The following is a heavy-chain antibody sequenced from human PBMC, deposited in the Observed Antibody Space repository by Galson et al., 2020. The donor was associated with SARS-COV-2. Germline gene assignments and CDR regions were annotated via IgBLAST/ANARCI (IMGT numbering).Heavy chain of an antibody. CDR3: AHRRVDFWQYYFDY. CDR1: GFSLSTSGVG. Sequence: KMSGPTLVKPTQTLTLTCTFSGFSLSTSGVGVGWIRQPPGKALEWLAPIYWDDDKRYSPSLKSRLTITKDTSKNQVVLTMTNMDPVDTATYYCAHRRVDFWQYYFDYWGQGTLVTVSS. V-gene: IGHV2-5*02. J-gene: IGHJ4*02. CDR2: IYWDDDK. D-gene: IGHD3-3*01.